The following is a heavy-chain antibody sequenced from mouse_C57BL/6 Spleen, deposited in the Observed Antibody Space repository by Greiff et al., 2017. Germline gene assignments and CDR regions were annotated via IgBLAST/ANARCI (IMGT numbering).Heavy chain of an antibody. CDR2: IDPSDSYT. J-gene: IGHJ2*01. CDR3: ARSHYDYDRDYFDY. D-gene: IGHD2-4*01. V-gene: IGHV1-50*01. Sequence: QVQLQQPGAELVKPGASVKLSCKASGYTFTSSWMQWVKQRPGQGLEWIGEIDPSDSYTNYNQKFKGKATLTVDTSSSTAYMQLSSLTSEDSAVYYCARSHYDYDRDYFDYWGQGTTLTVSS. CDR1: GYTFTSSW.